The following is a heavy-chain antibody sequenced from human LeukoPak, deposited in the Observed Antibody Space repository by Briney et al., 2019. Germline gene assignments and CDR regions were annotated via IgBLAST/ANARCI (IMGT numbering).Heavy chain of an antibody. CDR2: IIPILGPA. CDR3: ASRGDCSSTSCYLKGIWDYYYMDV. CDR1: GGSLSSYA. V-gene: IGHV1-69*05. J-gene: IGHJ6*03. Sequence: SVKVSCKASGGSLSSYAISWVRQGPGQGLEWMGGIIPILGPANYAQKFQGRVTITTDESTSTAYMELSSLRSEDTAVYYCASRGDCSSTSCYLKGIWDYYYMDVWGKGTTVTVSS. D-gene: IGHD2-2*01.